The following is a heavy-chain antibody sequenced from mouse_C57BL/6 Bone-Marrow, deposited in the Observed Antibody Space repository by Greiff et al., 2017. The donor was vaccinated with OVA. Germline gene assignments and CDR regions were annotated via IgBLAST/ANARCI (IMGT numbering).Heavy chain of an antibody. CDR1: GFTFTDYY. CDR3: ARRGYFDV. Sequence: DVQLVESGGGLVQPGGSLSLSCAASGFTFTDYYMSWVRQPPGKALEWLGFIRNKANGYTTEYSASVKGRFTISRDNSQSILYLQMNALRAEDSATYYCARRGYFDVWGTGTTVTVSS. V-gene: IGHV7-3*01. CDR2: IRNKANGYTT. J-gene: IGHJ1*03.